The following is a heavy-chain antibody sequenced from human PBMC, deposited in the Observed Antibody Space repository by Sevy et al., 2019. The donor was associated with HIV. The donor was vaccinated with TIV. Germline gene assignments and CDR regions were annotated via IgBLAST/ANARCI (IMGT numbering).Heavy chain of an antibody. D-gene: IGHD1-1*01. Sequence: GGSLRLSCAASGFTFSNYWMSWVRQAPGKGLEWVSSISGSGGYTYYADSVKGRFTISRDNSNNMLYLQMNSLRAEDTAIYYCEAITTAGRDYWGQGTLVTVSS. J-gene: IGHJ4*02. V-gene: IGHV3-23*01. CDR1: GFTFSNYW. CDR2: ISGSGGYT. CDR3: EAITTAGRDY.